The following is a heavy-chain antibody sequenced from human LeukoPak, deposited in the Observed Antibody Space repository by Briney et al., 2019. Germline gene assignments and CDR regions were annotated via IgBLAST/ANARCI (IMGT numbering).Heavy chain of an antibody. D-gene: IGHD5-12*01. J-gene: IGHJ4*02. V-gene: IGHV4-39*01. Sequence: PSEALSLTCTVAGGSISSSSYYWGWIRQPPGKGLEWIGSIYYSGSTYYNPSLKSRVTISVDTSKNQFSLKLSSVTAADTAVYYCASASRGGYGYYFDYWGQGTLVTVSS. CDR2: IYYSGST. CDR3: ASASRGGYGYYFDY. CDR1: GGSISSSSYY.